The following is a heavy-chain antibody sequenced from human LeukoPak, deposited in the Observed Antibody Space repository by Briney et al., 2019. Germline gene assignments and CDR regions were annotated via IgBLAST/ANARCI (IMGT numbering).Heavy chain of an antibody. Sequence: GGSLRLSCAASGFTFSDYYMSWIRQAPGKGLEWVSYISSSSSTIYYADSVKGRFTISRDNAKNSLYLQMNSLRAEDTAVYYCARNFRGDFWSGEYYYYMDVWGKGTTVTVSS. CDR1: GFTFSDYY. CDR2: ISSSSSTI. D-gene: IGHD3-3*01. J-gene: IGHJ6*03. V-gene: IGHV3-11*01. CDR3: ARNFRGDFWSGEYYYYMDV.